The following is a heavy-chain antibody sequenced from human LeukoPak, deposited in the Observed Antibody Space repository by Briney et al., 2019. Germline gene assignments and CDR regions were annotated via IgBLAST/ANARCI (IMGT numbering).Heavy chain of an antibody. Sequence: GGYLSLSCAASGFNFSSYAMSSVRQAPGKGLEWVSAISGSGGSTYFADSVKGRFTISRDNSKNTVYLQMNSLGAEDKAVYHCAEGIDRSSWDGGGESQGGQGTLVTVSS. V-gene: IGHV3-23*01. D-gene: IGHD6-13*01. CDR2: ISGSGGST. CDR1: GFNFSSYA. J-gene: IGHJ4*02. CDR3: AEGIDRSSWDGGGESQ.